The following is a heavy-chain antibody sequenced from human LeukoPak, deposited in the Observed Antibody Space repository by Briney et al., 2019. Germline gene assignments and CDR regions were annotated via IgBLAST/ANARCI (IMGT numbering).Heavy chain of an antibody. J-gene: IGHJ4*02. V-gene: IGHV3-30*02. CDR3: AKLVVVPAATWYYFDY. Sequence: PEGSLRLSCAASGFTFSSYGMHWVRQAPGKGLEWVAFIRYDGSNKYYADSVKGRFTISRDNSKNTLYLQMNSLRAEDTAVYYCAKLVVVPAATWYYFDYWGQGTLVTVSS. CDR1: GFTFSSYG. D-gene: IGHD2-2*01. CDR2: IRYDGSNK.